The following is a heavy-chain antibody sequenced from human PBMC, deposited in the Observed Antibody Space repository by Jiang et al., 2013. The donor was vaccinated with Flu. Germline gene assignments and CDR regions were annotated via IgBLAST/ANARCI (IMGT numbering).Heavy chain of an antibody. CDR3: AREHVLGYCSGGSCLNWFDP. Sequence: QGLEWMGWINTNTGNPTYAQGFTGRFVFSLDTSVSTAYLQISSLKAKDTAVYYCAREHVLGYCSGGSCLNWFDPWGQGTLVTVSS. V-gene: IGHV7-4-1*02. J-gene: IGHJ5*02. CDR2: INTNTGNP. D-gene: IGHD2-15*01.